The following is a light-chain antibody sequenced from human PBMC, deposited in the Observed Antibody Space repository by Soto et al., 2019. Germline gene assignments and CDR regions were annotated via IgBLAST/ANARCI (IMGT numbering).Light chain of an antibody. CDR2: GAS. V-gene: IGKV1-5*03. CDR1: QNIRGW. J-gene: IGKJ1*01. Sequence: DVQMTQSPSTLSASIGDRVTITCRAGQNIRGWLAWYQQKPGRAPKLLIYGASTLESGVPSRFSGTGYGTEFTLIISSLPPDDSATYYCQQYISTRTFGQGTKVEVK. CDR3: QQYISTRT.